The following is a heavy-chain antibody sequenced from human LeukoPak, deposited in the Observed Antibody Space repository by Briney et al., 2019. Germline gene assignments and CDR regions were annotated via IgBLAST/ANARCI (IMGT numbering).Heavy chain of an antibody. CDR2: FHYSGST. V-gene: IGHV4-59*12. CDR1: GGSISSYY. D-gene: IGHD5-12*01. J-gene: IGHJ4*02. Sequence: SETLSLTCTVSGGSISSYYWNWIRQPPGEGLEWIGYFHYSGSTNYNPSLKSRVTISVDTSKNQFSLKLNSVTAADTAVYYCARWYSGYDHWGQGTLVTVSS. CDR3: ARWYSGYDH.